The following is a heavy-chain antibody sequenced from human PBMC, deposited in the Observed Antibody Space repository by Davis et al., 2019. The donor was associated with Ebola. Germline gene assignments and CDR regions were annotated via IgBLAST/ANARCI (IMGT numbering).Heavy chain of an antibody. J-gene: IGHJ4*02. CDR1: GGSIGSYY. Sequence: PSETLSLTCTVSGGSIGSYYWSWIRQPPGKGLEWIGYIYYSGSTNYNPSLKSRVTISVDTSKNQFSLKLSSVTAADTAVYYCARATGDSSGYWSYWGQGTLVTVSS. CDR3: ARATGDSSGYWSY. V-gene: IGHV4-59*01. CDR2: IYYSGST. D-gene: IGHD3-22*01.